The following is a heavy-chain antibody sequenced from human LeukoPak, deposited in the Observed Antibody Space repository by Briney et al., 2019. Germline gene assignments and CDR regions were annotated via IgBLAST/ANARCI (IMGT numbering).Heavy chain of an antibody. V-gene: IGHV4-34*01. CDR2: INHSGST. J-gene: IGHJ5*02. CDR1: GGSFSGYY. Sequence: SETLSLTCAVYGGSFSGYYRSWIRQPPGKGLEWIGEINHSGSTNYNPSLKSRVTISVDTSKNQFSLKLSSVTAADTAVYYCARGLRASFDPWGQGTLVTVSS. CDR3: ARGLRASFDP.